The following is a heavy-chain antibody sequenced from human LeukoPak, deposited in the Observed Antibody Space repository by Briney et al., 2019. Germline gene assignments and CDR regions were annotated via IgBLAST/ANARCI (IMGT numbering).Heavy chain of an antibody. D-gene: IGHD2-21*02. CDR3: ARESSTAILGYFDY. Sequence: SETLSLTCTVSGVSISSYYWSWIRQPPGKGLEWIGYIYYSGSTNYNPSLKGRVTISVDTSKNQFSLKLSSVTAADTAVYYCARESSTAILGYFDYWGQGILVTVSS. J-gene: IGHJ4*02. V-gene: IGHV4-59*01. CDR2: IYYSGST. CDR1: GVSISSYY.